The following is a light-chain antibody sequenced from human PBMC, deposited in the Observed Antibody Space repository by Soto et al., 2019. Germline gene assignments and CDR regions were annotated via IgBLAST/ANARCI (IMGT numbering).Light chain of an antibody. J-gene: IGLJ1*01. V-gene: IGLV3-21*02. CDR3: QVWDMSSDPYV. CDR2: DDS. Sequence: SSELTQPPSVSVAPGQTASITCGGNNIGSKTVHWYQQKPGQAPILVVYDDSDRPSGIPERFSGSNSGNTATLTISRVEAGDEADYYCQVWDMSSDPYVFGTGTKLTVL. CDR1: NIGSKT.